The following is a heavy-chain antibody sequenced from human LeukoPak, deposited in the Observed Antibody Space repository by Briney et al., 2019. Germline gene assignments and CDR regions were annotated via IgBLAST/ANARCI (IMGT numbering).Heavy chain of an antibody. CDR2: INPSGGST. Sequence: LWASVTVSCKASGYTFTSYYMHWVRQAPGQGLEWMGLINPSGGSTSYAQKFQGRVTMTRDTSTSTVYMELSSLRSEDTAVYYCARDGEDYYGSGSPEPRPYYFDYWGQGTLVTVSS. J-gene: IGHJ4*02. V-gene: IGHV1-46*01. CDR1: GYTFTSYY. D-gene: IGHD3-10*01. CDR3: ARDGEDYYGSGSPEPRPYYFDY.